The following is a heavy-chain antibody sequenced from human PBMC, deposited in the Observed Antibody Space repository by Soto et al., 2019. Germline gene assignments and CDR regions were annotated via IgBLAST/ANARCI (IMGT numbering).Heavy chain of an antibody. CDR3: ARDLDDSIPPGD. CDR2: IWYDGSNK. Sequence: GGSLRLSCAASGFTFSSYGMHWVRQAPGKGLEWVAVIWYDGSNKYYADSVKGRFTISRDNSKNTLYLQMNSLRAEDTAVYYCARDLDDSIPPGDWGQGTRVTVSS. V-gene: IGHV3-33*01. J-gene: IGHJ4*02. CDR1: GFTFSSYG. D-gene: IGHD2-8*02.